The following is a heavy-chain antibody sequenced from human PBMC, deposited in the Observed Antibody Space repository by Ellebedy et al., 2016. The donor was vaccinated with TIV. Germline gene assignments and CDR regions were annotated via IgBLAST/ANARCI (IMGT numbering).Heavy chain of an antibody. V-gene: IGHV1-2*02. Sequence: ASVKVPCKASGYTFTGYYMHWVRQAPGQGLEWMGWIHPNSGGTNYAQKFQGRVTMTRDTSISTAYMELSRLRSDDTAVYYCARGDYYDSRNLNYWGQGTLVTVSS. J-gene: IGHJ4*02. CDR2: IHPNSGGT. CDR3: ARGDYYDSRNLNY. CDR1: GYTFTGYY. D-gene: IGHD3-22*01.